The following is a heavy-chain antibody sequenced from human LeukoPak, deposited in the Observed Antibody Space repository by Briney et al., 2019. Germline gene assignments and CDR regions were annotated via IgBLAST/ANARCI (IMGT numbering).Heavy chain of an antibody. CDR2: IYYSGST. CDR3: ARGGWGMIQYYFDY. J-gene: IGHJ4*02. Sequence: PSETLSLTCTVSGGSISSSSYYWGWIRQPPGKGLEWIGYIYYSGSTNYNPSLKSRVTISVDTSKNQFSLKLSSVTAADTAVYYCARGGWGMIQYYFDYWGQGTLVTVSS. V-gene: IGHV4-61*05. CDR1: GGSISSSSYY. D-gene: IGHD2-8*02.